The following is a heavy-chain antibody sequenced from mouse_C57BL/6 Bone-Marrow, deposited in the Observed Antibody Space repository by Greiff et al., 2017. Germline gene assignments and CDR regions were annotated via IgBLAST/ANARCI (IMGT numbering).Heavy chain of an antibody. J-gene: IGHJ2*01. V-gene: IGHV1-26*01. CDR1: GYTFTDYY. Sequence: EVQLQQSGPELVKPGASVKISCKASGYTFTDYYMNWVKQSPGKSLEWLGALNPNNGGTSYNQKFKGKATLTVDKSSSTAYMEHRSLTSEDSAVYYCTRESYYFDYWGQGTTLTVSS. CDR2: LNPNNGGT. CDR3: TRESYYFDY.